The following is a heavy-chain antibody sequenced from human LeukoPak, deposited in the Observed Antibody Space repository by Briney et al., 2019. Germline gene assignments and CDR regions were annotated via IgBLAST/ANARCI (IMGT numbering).Heavy chain of an antibody. J-gene: IGHJ4*02. CDR2: MDPSGSQK. D-gene: IGHD1-1*01. CDR1: AFTLNRAW. CDR3: AIWTSGNY. Sequence: GGSLRLSCAASAFTLNRAWMNCVRPAPGKGLEWVANMDPSGSQKRYVDSVRGRFTISKDNPGTSFYLEMYSLRAEDTAIYYCAIWTSGNYWGQGTLVTVSS. V-gene: IGHV3-7*01.